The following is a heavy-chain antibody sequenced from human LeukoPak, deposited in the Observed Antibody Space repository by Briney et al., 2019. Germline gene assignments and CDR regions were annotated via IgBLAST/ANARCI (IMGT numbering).Heavy chain of an antibody. CDR3: ARDKGPDYYYGVDV. V-gene: IGHV1-18*01. CDR1: GYTFTSYG. Sequence: ASVKVSCKASGYTFTSYGISWVRQAPGQGLEWMGWISAYNGNTNYAQKLQGRVTMTTDTSTSTAYMELRSLRSDDTAVYYCARDKGPDYYYGVDVWGQGTTVTVSS. J-gene: IGHJ6*02. CDR2: ISAYNGNT.